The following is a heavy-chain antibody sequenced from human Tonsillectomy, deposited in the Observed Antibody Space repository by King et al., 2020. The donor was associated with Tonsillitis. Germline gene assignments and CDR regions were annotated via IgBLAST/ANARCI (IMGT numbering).Heavy chain of an antibody. CDR1: GGSISSSSYY. D-gene: IGHD1-26*01. Sequence: QLQESGPGLVKPSETLSLTCTVSGGSISSSSYYWGWIRQPPGKGLEGIVSIYYSGSTYYNPSLKSRVTISVDTSKNQLSLKLSSVTAADTAVYYCAGPREGRAYFDYWGQRTLVTVSS. CDR2: IYYSGST. CDR3: AGPREGRAYFDY. V-gene: IGHV4-39*01. J-gene: IGHJ4*02.